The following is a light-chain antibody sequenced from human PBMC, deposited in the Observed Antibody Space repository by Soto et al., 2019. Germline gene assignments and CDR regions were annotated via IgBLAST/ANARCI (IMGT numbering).Light chain of an antibody. CDR2: DAS. Sequence: EIQLTQTPSTLSATVGDSATLTCRASQSLNTRLAWYPPXPGKAPKILIYDASTSESGVPSRFSGGGSGTEFTLTINNLQPDDLATDICQQYKSHSTFCRGTKVDIK. V-gene: IGKV1-5*01. CDR1: QSLNTR. J-gene: IGKJ4*01. CDR3: QQYKSHST.